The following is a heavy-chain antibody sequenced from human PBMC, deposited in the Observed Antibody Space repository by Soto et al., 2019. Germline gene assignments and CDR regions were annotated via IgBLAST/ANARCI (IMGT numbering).Heavy chain of an antibody. CDR2: ISGDGGST. CDR3: AKDPGLYYWNPYHY. V-gene: IGHV3-23*01. D-gene: IGHD1-20*01. Sequence: GGSLRLSCAASGFTFSNYAMTWVRQAPGKGLEWVSTISGDGGSTHYADSVKGRFTISRDNSKNTLFLHMNSLRAEDTAVYYCAKDPGLYYWNPYHYWGQGTLGT. J-gene: IGHJ4*02. CDR1: GFTFSNYA.